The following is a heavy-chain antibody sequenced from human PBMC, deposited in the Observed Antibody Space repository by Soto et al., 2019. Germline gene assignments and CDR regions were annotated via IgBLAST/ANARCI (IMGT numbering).Heavy chain of an antibody. Sequence: QVQLVESGGDLVKPGGSLRLSCAASGFTFNDFFMTWIRQAPGRGPEWVASTSNSGNSVYYADSVKGRFTVSRDNAQNTLTLQMTDLRVDDTAVYHCARNTFNWFDPWGQGTLVTVSS. CDR3: ARNTFNWFDP. CDR2: TSNSGNSV. V-gene: IGHV3-11*01. J-gene: IGHJ5*02. CDR1: GFTFNDFF.